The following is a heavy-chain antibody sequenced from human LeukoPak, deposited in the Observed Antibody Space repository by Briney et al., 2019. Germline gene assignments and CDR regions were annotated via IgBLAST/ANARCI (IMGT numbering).Heavy chain of an antibody. CDR1: GASISGSDYN. CDR2: IFYSGTI. CDR3: AALDNSFDH. J-gene: IGHJ5*02. V-gene: IGHV4-30-4*01. Sequence: SETLSLTCNVSGASISGSDYNWSSLRQPPEKGLEWIASIFYSGTIYNNPSLKSRTFISVDTSKNQFSLRLTSVTAADTAVYFCAALDNSFDHWGQGTLVTVSS.